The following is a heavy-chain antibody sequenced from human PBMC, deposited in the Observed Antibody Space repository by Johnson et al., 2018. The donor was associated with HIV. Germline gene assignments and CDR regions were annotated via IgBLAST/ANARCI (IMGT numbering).Heavy chain of an antibody. CDR2: ISSDGDNA. J-gene: IGHJ3*02. Sequence: QEQLVESGGGVVQPGRSLRLSCVASGFIFSNYGMQWVRQAPGKGLEWVALISSDGDNAYYADSVVKGRFIISRDNSKNTLYLQMNSLRTDDTAVYYCAKNNEEWGVLPVDGFDRWGQGTLITVSA. D-gene: IGHD1-26*01. CDR1: GFIFSNYG. V-gene: IGHV3-30*18. CDR3: AKNNEEWGVLPVDGFDR.